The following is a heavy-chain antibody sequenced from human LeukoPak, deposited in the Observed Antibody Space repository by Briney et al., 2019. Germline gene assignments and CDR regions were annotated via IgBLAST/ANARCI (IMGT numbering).Heavy chain of an antibody. CDR1: GFTFSSYW. J-gene: IGHJ6*03. CDR3: AKVAGRAFGEVIASRARYYMDV. D-gene: IGHD3-16*02. CDR2: IYSGGST. V-gene: IGHV3-66*01. Sequence: GGSLRLSCAASGFTFSSYWMHWVRQAPGKGLVWVSVIYSGGSTYYADSVKGRFTISRDNSKNTLYLQMNSLRAEDTAVYYCAKVAGRAFGEVIASRARYYMDVWGKGTTVTVSS.